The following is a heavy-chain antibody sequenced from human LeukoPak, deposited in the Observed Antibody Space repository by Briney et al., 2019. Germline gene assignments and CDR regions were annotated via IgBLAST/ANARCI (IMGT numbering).Heavy chain of an antibody. J-gene: IGHJ4*02. V-gene: IGHV3-74*01. D-gene: IGHD3-10*01. CDR1: GFTFSNYW. CDR2: INSDGSST. CDR3: ARGARGSGTASDY. Sequence: GGSLRLSCAASGFTFSNYWMHRVRQAPGKGLVWVSRINSDGSSTNYADSVKGRFTISRDNAKNTLHLQMNSLRAEDTAVYYCARGARGSGTASDYWGQGTLVTVSS.